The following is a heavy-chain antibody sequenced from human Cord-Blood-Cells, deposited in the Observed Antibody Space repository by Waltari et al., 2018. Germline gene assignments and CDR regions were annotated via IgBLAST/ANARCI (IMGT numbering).Heavy chain of an antibody. J-gene: IGHJ4*02. CDR3: ARDGGNSDVGYYFDY. D-gene: IGHD2-21*02. V-gene: IGHV4-39*02. CDR1: GGSISSSSYH. Sequence: QLQLQESGPGLVKPSETLSLTCTVPGGSISSSSYHWGGIRQPPGKGLEWIGSIYYSVSTYYNPSLKSRVTISVDTSKNQFSLKLSSVTAADTAVYYCARDGGNSDVGYYFDYWGQGTLVTVSS. CDR2: IYYSVST.